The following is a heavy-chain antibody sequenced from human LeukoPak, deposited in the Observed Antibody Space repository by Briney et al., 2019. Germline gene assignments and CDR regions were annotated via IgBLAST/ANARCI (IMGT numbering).Heavy chain of an antibody. CDR2: INHSGST. CDR1: GGSFSGYY. Sequence: SETLSLTCAVYGGSFSGYYWSWIRQPPGKGLEWIGEINHSGSTNYNPSLKSRVTISVDTSKNQFSLKLSSVTAADTAVYYCARVRTGGWYLFDYWGQGTLVTVSS. J-gene: IGHJ4*02. V-gene: IGHV4-34*01. CDR3: ARVRTGGWYLFDY. D-gene: IGHD6-19*01.